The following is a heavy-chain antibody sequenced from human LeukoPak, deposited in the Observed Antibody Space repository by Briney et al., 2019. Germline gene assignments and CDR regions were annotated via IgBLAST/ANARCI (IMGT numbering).Heavy chain of an antibody. CDR3: ARVGRGEYYFDY. J-gene: IGHJ4*02. Sequence: GASVKVSCKTSGGTFSSDIISWVRQAPGQGLEWMGEIIPIFSTTNYAQKFQGRVTITTDKSTSTAYMEPSSLRSEDTAMYYCARVGRGEYYFDYWGQGTLVTVSS. CDR2: IIPIFSTT. D-gene: IGHD3-16*01. V-gene: IGHV1-69*05. CDR1: GGTFSSDI.